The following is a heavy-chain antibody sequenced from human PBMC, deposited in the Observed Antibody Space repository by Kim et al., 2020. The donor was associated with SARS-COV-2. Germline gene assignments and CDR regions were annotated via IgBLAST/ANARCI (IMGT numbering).Heavy chain of an antibody. J-gene: IGHJ4*02. CDR3: ARQPSGGRFLEWLLDY. CDR2: IDPSDSYT. D-gene: IGHD3-3*01. Sequence: GESLKISCKGSGYTFTTYWISWVRQMPGKGLEWMGRIDPSDSYTNYSPSFQGHVTISADKSINTAYLQWSSLKASDSAMYYCARQPSGGRFLEWLLDYWGQGTLVTVSS. V-gene: IGHV5-10-1*01. CDR1: GYTFTTYW.